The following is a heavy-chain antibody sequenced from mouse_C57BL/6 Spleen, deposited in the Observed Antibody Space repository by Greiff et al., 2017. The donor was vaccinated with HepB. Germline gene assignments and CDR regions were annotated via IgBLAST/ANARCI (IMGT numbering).Heavy chain of an antibody. Sequence: EVQLQESGPGLVKPSQSLSLTCSVTGYSITSGYYWNWIRQFPGNKLEWMGYISYDGSNNYNPSLKNRISITRDTSKNQFFLKLNSVTTEDTATYYCAEGPYYYAMDYWGQGTSVTVSS. J-gene: IGHJ4*01. CDR3: AEGPYYYAMDY. V-gene: IGHV3-6*01. CDR1: GYSITSGYY. CDR2: ISYDGSN.